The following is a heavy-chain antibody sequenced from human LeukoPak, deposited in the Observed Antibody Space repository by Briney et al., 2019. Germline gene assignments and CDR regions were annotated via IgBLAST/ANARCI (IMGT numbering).Heavy chain of an antibody. V-gene: IGHV3-23*01. D-gene: IGHD2-2*01. CDR1: GFTFSSYA. Sequence: GGSLRLSCAASGFTFSSYAMSWVRQAPGKGLEWVSAISGSGGSTYYADSVKGRFTISRDNSKNTLYLQMNSLRAEDTAVYYCAKDSIPAANWYYYGMDVWGQGTTVTVSS. J-gene: IGHJ6*02. CDR2: ISGSGGST. CDR3: AKDSIPAANWYYYGMDV.